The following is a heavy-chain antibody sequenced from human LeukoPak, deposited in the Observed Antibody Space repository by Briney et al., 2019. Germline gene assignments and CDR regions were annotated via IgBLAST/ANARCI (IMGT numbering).Heavy chain of an antibody. CDR3: ARGRNNHSTTPFDY. D-gene: IGHD1-1*01. Sequence: PSQTLSLTCTVSGGSISSGDYYWSWIRQPPGKGLEWIGEINHSGSTNYNPSLKSRVTISVDTSKNQFSLKLSSVTAADTAVYYCARGRNNHSTTPFDYWGQGTLVTVSS. CDR1: GGSISSGDYY. V-gene: IGHV4-30-4*08. CDR2: INHSGST. J-gene: IGHJ4*02.